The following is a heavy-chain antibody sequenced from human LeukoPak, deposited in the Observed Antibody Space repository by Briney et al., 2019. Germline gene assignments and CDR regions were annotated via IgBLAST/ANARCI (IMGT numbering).Heavy chain of an antibody. J-gene: IGHJ4*02. Sequence: ASVKVSCKASGYTFTYYYIHWVRQAPGQGLEWMGRVNPNSGGTDYVQKFQGRVIMTRDTSISTAYMELSRLRSDDTAVYYCARVGYYDSSGHYEYWGQGTLFTVSS. CDR1: GYTFTYYY. CDR2: VNPNSGGT. D-gene: IGHD3-22*01. V-gene: IGHV1-2*06. CDR3: ARVGYYDSSGHYEY.